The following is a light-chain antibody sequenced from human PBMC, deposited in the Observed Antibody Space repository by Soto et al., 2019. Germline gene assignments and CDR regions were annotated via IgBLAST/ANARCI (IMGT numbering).Light chain of an antibody. CDR3: QQLNSYPPYT. Sequence: IQLTQSPSSLSASVGDRVTITCRASQGISSYLAWYQQKPGNAPKLQISAASTLQSGVPSRFRGSGSGTDFTLTLSSLQPEDFAASYCQQLNSYPPYTFGQGTKLESK. CDR1: QGISSY. J-gene: IGKJ2*01. CDR2: AAS. V-gene: IGKV1-9*01.